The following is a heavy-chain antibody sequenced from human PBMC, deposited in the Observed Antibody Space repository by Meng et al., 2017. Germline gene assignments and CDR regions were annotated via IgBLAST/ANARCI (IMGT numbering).Heavy chain of an antibody. CDR3: ARPVPCSGDCYFFDY. Sequence: GESLKISCKGSGYSFTSYWIGWVRQMPGKGLEWMGIIYPGDSDTRYSPSFQGRVTISADKSISTAYMQWSSLKASDTAMYYCARPVPCSGDCYFFDYWGQGTLVTVSS. J-gene: IGHJ4*02. V-gene: IGHV5-51*01. CDR2: IYPGDSDT. D-gene: IGHD2-21*02. CDR1: GYSFTSYW.